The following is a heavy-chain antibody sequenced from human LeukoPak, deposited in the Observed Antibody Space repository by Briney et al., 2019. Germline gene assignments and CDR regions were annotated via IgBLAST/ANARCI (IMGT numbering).Heavy chain of an antibody. CDR2: INPNSGGT. V-gene: IGHV1-2*04. J-gene: IGHJ5*02. CDR1: GYTFTGYY. D-gene: IGHD1-20*01. CDR3: ARGNNWNDEGWFDP. Sequence: ASVKVSCKAPGYTFTGYYMHWVRQAPGQGLEWMGWINPNSGGTNYAQKFQGWVTMTRDTSISTAHMELSRLRSDDTAVYYCARGNNWNDEGWFDPWGQGTLVTVSS.